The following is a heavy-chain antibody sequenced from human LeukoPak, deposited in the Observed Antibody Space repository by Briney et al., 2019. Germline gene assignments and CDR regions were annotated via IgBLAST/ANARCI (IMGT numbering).Heavy chain of an antibody. D-gene: IGHD5-18*01. V-gene: IGHV1-8*02. CDR2: MNPNSGNT. CDR3: ARARRHRGYSYGGRIVYYFDY. Sequence: ASVKVSCKASGGTFSSYAISWVRQAPGQGLEWMGWMNPNSGNTGYAQKFQGRVTMTRNTSISTAYMELSSLRSEDTAVYYCARARRHRGYSYGGRIVYYFDYWGQGTLVTVSS. J-gene: IGHJ4*02. CDR1: GGTFSSYA.